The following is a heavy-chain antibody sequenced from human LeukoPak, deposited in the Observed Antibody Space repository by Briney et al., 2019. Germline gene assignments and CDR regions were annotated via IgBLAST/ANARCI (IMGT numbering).Heavy chain of an antibody. V-gene: IGHV4-30-4*01. CDR3: ARTDTYYYDSSGYYYFDY. J-gene: IGHJ4*02. D-gene: IGHD3-22*01. CDR1: GGSISSGDYY. CDR2: IYYSGST. Sequence: SETLSLTCTVSGGSISSGDYYWSWIRQPPGKGLEWIGYIYYSGSTYYNPSLKSRVTISVDTSKNQFSLKLSSVTAADTAVYYCARTDTYYYDSSGYYYFDYWGQGTLVTVSS.